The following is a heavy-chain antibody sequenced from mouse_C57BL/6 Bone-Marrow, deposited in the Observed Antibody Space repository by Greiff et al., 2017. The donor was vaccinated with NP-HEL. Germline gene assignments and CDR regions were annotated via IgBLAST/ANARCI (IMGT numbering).Heavy chain of an antibody. V-gene: IGHV5-4*01. CDR1: GFTFSSYA. CDR3: ARDVLPSTTVVATDAMDY. D-gene: IGHD1-1*01. J-gene: IGHJ4*01. Sequence: EVMLVESGGGLVKPGGSLKLSCAASGFTFSSYAMSWVRQTPEKRLEWVATISDGGSYTYYPDNVKGRFPISRANAKNHLYLQMSHVKAEDTAMYYGARDVLPSTTVVATDAMDYWGQGTSVTVSS. CDR2: ISDGGSYT.